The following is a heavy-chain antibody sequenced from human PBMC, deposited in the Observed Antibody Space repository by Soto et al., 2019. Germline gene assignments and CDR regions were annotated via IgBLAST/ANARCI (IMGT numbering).Heavy chain of an antibody. CDR1: GYTFTGYY. CDR2: INPNSGGT. Sequence: VASVKVSCKASGYTFTGYYMHWVRQAPGQGLEWMGWINPNSGGTNYAQKFQGWVTMTRDTSISTAYMELSRLTSDDTAVYYCARSVSTIAARPDYWGQGTPVTVSS. CDR3: ARSVSTIAARPDY. V-gene: IGHV1-2*04. J-gene: IGHJ4*02. D-gene: IGHD6-6*01.